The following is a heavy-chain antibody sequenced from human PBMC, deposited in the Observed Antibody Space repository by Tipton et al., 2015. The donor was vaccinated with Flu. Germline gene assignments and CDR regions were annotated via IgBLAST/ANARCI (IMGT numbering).Heavy chain of an antibody. Sequence: GLVKPSETLSLTCGVSGDSIRSSNYYWGWIRQPPGRGLEWIGNIHTSAGTYYNLSLKSRVTISVDRSKNQFSLRLASVTAADTAVYFCARRDFSNYVSEPKNWFDSWGQGTLVTVSS. CDR3: ARRDFSNYVSEPKNWFDS. D-gene: IGHD4-11*01. V-gene: IGHV4-39*07. CDR2: IHTSAGT. J-gene: IGHJ5*01. CDR1: GDSIRSSNYY.